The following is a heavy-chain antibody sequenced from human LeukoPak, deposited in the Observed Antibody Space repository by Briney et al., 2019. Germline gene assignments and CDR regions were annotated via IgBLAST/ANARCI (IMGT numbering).Heavy chain of an antibody. J-gene: IGHJ6*02. Sequence: ASVKVSCKASGYTFTSYDINWVRQATGQGLEWMGWMNPNSGNTGYAQKFQGRVTMTRNTSISTAYMELSSLRSEDTAVYYCATDLTPPGIASAGPYYYGMDVWGQGTTVTVSS. CDR1: GYTFTSYD. CDR3: ATDLTPPGIASAGPYYYGMDV. D-gene: IGHD6-13*01. V-gene: IGHV1-8*01. CDR2: MNPNSGNT.